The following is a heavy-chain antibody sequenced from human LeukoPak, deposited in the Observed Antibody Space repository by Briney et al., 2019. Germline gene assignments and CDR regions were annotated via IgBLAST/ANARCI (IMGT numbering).Heavy chain of an antibody. CDR3: ARDYVGDY. V-gene: IGHV3-7*05. CDR2: INQDGSEK. J-gene: IGHJ4*02. CDR1: GFTFSRYW. D-gene: IGHD3-16*01. Sequence: PGGSLRLSCAASGFTFSRYWMSWVRQAPGKGLEWVANINQDGSEKDYVDSVKGRFTISRDKAKNSLYLQMNSLRAEDTALYYCARDYVGDYWGQGTLVTVSS.